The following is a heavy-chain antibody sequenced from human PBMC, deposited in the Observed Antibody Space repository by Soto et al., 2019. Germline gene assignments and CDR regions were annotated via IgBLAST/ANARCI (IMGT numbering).Heavy chain of an antibody. CDR2: VSGSGALT. CDR3: AKRPASGAYYFDN. Sequence: GGSLRLSCAVSGFTFSSSAMAWVRQAPGKGLEWVSGVSGSGALTYYADSVKGRFTISRDNSKNTLYLQMNSLRAEDTAVYYCAKRPASGAYYFDNWGQGTLVTVSS. J-gene: IGHJ4*02. V-gene: IGHV3-23*01. D-gene: IGHD4-17*01. CDR1: GFTFSSSA.